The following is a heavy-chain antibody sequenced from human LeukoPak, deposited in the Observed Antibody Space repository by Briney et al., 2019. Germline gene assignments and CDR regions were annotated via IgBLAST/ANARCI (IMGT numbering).Heavy chain of an antibody. V-gene: IGHV4-38-2*02. J-gene: IGHJ6*02. CDR3: ARFGDIYFYRMDV. CDR1: GDSISSGNY. Sequence: SETLSLTCTVSGDSISSGNYWGWIRQPPGKGQEWIGSIFHTGSTYLNLSLKSRVTISVDTSKNQFSLRLSSVTAADTAVYYCARFGDIYFYRMDVWGQGTTVTVS. CDR2: IFHTGST. D-gene: IGHD3-9*01.